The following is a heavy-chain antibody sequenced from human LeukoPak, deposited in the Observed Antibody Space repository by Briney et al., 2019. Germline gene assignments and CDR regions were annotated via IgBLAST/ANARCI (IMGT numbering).Heavy chain of an antibody. CDR3: ARGDYYGSGNYYKKTVDF. CDR1: GYTFTGYY. V-gene: IGHV1-2*02. J-gene: IGHJ4*02. CDR2: INPNSGGT. Sequence: ASVKVSCKASGYTFTGYYMHWVRQAPGQGLEWMGWINPNSGGTNYAQKFQGRVTMTRDTSISTAYMELSRLRSDDTAVYFCARGDYYGSGNYYKKTVDFWGQGTLVTVSS. D-gene: IGHD3-10*01.